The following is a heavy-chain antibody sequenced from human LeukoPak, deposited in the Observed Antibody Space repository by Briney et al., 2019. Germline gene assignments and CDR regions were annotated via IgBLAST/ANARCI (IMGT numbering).Heavy chain of an antibody. CDR3: ARGLAAYDY. CDR1: GGSFSGYY. V-gene: IGHV4-34*01. J-gene: IGHJ4*02. Sequence: SETLSLTCAVYGGSFSGYYWSWIRQPPGKGLEWIGEINHSGSTNYNPSLKSRVTISVDTSKNQFSLKLSSVTAADTAVYYCARGLAAYDYWGQGTLVTVPS. D-gene: IGHD6-6*01. CDR2: INHSGST.